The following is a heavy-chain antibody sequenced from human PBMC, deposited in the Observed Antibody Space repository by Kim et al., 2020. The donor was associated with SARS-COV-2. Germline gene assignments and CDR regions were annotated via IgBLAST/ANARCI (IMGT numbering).Heavy chain of an antibody. D-gene: IGHD3-10*01. J-gene: IGHJ6*01. Sequence: GGSLRLSCAASGFTFSSYGMHWVRQAPGKGLEWVAVISYDGSNKYYADSVKGRFTISRDKSMNTLYLQMNSLRAEDTAVYYCAKAYYGSGTYYSWDYYY. CDR2: ISYDGSNK. CDR3: AKAYYGSGTYYSWDYYY. V-gene: IGHV3-30*18. CDR1: GFTFSSYG.